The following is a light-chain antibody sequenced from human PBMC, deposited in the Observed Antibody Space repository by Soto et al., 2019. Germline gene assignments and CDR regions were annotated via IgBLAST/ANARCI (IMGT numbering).Light chain of an antibody. J-gene: IGKJ4*01. V-gene: IGKV1-33*01. CDR3: QRYEDLPLT. Sequence: DIQMTQSPSSRSASVGDRVTITCQASQDISKFLNWYQLKPGKAPRLLIFDASSVETGVPSRFSGSGSGTHFTFTIDSLQAEDLATYYCQRYEDLPLTFGGGTTVEI. CDR2: DAS. CDR1: QDISKF.